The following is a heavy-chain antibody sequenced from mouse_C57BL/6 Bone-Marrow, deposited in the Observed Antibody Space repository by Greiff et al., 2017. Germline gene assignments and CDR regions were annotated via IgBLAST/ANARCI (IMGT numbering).Heavy chain of an antibody. V-gene: IGHV1-55*01. D-gene: IGHD4-1*01. CDR2: IYPTSGRT. CDR3: ARSGPLGRSCDY. Sequence: VQLQQPGAELVKPGASVKMSCKASGYTFTSYWITWVKQRPGQGLEWIGDIYPTSGRTNYNEKFKSKAILTVDTSSNTAYMQSSSLTSEDSAVFDGARSGPLGRSCDYWGQGTTLTVSS. CDR1: GYTFTSYW. J-gene: IGHJ2*01.